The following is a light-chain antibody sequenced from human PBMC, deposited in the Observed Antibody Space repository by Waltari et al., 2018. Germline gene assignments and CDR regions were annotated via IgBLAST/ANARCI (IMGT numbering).Light chain of an antibody. CDR3: NSRDSNGNPFV. CDR2: GKN. Sequence: SSELTQDPAVSVALGQTVRITCQGDSLRDYYANWYRKKPGQAPLLVMYGKNNRPSGIPDRFSGSYSGDTASLTITGAQAEDEADYYCNSRDSNGNPFVFGPATKVTVL. J-gene: IGLJ1*01. V-gene: IGLV3-19*01. CDR1: SLRDYY.